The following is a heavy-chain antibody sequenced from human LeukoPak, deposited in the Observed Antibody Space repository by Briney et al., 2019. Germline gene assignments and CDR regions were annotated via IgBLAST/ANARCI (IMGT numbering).Heavy chain of an antibody. V-gene: IGHV3-30*02. Sequence: GGSLRLSCAASGFTFSSYGMHWVRQAPGKGLEWVAFIRYDGSNKYYADSVKGRFTVSRDNSKNTVYLQMNSLRVEDTALYYCAKEPSHSSGYWDSWGQGTLVTVSS. CDR2: IRYDGSNK. CDR1: GFTFSSYG. D-gene: IGHD3-22*01. CDR3: AKEPSHSSGYWDS. J-gene: IGHJ4*02.